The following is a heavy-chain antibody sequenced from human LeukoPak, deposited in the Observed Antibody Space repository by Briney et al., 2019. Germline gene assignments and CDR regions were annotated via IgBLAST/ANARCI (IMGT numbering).Heavy chain of an antibody. CDR1: GFTFSSYS. Sequence: GGSLRLSCAASGFTFSSYSMNWVRQAPGKGLEWVSYISSSISTIYYADSVKGRFTISRDNAKNSLYLQMNSLRAEDTAVYYCARRRRSISPIGDYWGQGTLVTVSS. J-gene: IGHJ4*02. D-gene: IGHD3-22*01. CDR2: ISSSISTI. V-gene: IGHV3-48*01. CDR3: ARRRRSISPIGDY.